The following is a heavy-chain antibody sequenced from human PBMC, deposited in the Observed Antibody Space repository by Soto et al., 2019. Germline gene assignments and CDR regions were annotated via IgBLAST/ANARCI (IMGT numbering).Heavy chain of an antibody. J-gene: IGHJ4*02. CDR3: ARAVPILGYCSGGSCLKYYFEY. V-gene: IGHV4-31*03. Sequence: PSETLSLTCTVSGGSISSGGYYWSWIRQHPGKGLEWIGYIYYSGSTYYNPSLKSRVTISVDTSKNQFSLKLSSVTAADTAVYYCARAVPILGYCSGGSCLKYYFEYWGKGTLVTVSS. CDR2: IYYSGST. CDR1: GGSISSGGYY. D-gene: IGHD2-15*01.